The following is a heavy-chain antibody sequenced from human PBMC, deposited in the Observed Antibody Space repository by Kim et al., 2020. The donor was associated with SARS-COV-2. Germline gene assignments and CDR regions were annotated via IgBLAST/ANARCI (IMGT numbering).Heavy chain of an antibody. Sequence: ASVKVSCKASGYTFNSYGISWVRQAPGQGLEWMGWITVYNGNTNYAQKLQGRVTMTTDTSTSTAYMELRSLTSDDTAVYYCARLRGVGMRGTGLIDYWGQGTLVTVSS. CDR3: ARLRGVGMRGTGLIDY. J-gene: IGHJ4*02. D-gene: IGHD3-10*01. CDR2: ITVYNGNT. CDR1: GYTFNSYG. V-gene: IGHV1-18*01.